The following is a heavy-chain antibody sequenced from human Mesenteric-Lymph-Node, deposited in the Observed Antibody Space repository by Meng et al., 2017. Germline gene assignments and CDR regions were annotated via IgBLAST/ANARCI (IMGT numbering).Heavy chain of an antibody. CDR1: GFTFSSFA. CDR3: ARQSGGWSDY. Sequence: GESLKISCAASGFTFSSFAMNWVRQAPGKGLEWVSEVSGSGGSTYYADSVKGRFTISRDNSKNTLYLQINSLRADDTAVYYCARQSGGWSDYWGQGTLVTVSS. D-gene: IGHD6-19*01. CDR2: VSGSGGST. J-gene: IGHJ4*02. V-gene: IGHV3-23*01.